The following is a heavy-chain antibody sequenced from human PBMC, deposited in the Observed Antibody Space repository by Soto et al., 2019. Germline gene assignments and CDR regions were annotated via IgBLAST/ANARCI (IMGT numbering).Heavy chain of an antibody. J-gene: IGHJ4*02. V-gene: IGHV3-23*01. CDR3: ARWSYLDY. CDR2: ISGSDGKT. CDR1: GFSFGSYA. Sequence: GGSLRLSCAAPGFSFGSYALSWVRQAPGKGLEWVSTISGSDGKTFYADSVKGRFSISRDTSQSTLYLQMNSLRADDTAMYYCARWSYLDYWGQGTRVTSPQ. D-gene: IGHD3-3*01.